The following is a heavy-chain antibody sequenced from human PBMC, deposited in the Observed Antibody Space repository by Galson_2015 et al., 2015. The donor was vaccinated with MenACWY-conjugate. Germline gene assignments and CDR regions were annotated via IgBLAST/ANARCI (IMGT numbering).Heavy chain of an antibody. CDR1: GYTFARFG. J-gene: IGHJ4*02. D-gene: IGHD2-21*01. Sequence: SVKVSCKASGYTFARFGMHWVRQAPGQRLEWMGWINTGRGHTKYSPKFQGRLTITTDTSTNTGYMELSSLRSDDTAVYYCARDRIVVVAENYFDNWGQGTPVTVSS. CDR3: ARDRIVVVAENYFDN. V-gene: IGHV1-3*04. CDR2: INTGRGHT.